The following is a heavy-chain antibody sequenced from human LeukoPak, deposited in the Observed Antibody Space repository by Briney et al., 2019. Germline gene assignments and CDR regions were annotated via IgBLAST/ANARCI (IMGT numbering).Heavy chain of an antibody. V-gene: IGHV3-33*01. CDR1: GFTFTNYG. J-gene: IGHJ4*02. Sequence: PGGSLRLSCTASGFTFTNYGMHWVRQAPGKGLEWVAVIWYDGSDKYYIDSVKGRFTISRDTSKNTLYLQMNSLRAEDTAVYYCARDEAFRRVAVAVDYWGQGTLVTVSS. D-gene: IGHD6-19*01. CDR2: IWYDGSDK. CDR3: ARDEAFRRVAVAVDY.